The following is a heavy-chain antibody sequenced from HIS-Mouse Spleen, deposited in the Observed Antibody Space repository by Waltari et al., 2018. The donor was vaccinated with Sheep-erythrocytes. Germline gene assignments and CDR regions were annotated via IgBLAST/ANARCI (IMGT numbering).Heavy chain of an antibody. CDR2: FIHKLGIA. J-gene: IGHJ4*02. D-gene: IGHD1-26*01. CDR1: GVTFSSYA. CDR3: AQTGATTPHFDY. V-gene: IGHV1-69*04. Sequence: QVQLVQSGAEVKTPGSSVKVSCKASGVTFSSYAISWVRQAPGQGLDGMGRFIHKLGIANDATKFQGRVTITADKSTSTAYMELSSLRSEDTAVYYCAQTGATTPHFDYWGQGTLVTVSS.